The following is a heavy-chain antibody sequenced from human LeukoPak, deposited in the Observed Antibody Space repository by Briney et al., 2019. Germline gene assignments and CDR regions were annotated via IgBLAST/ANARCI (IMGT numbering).Heavy chain of an antibody. J-gene: IGHJ4*02. CDR1: GYTFINYY. V-gene: IGHV1-2*02. CDR2: IDPNTGDS. CDR3: ARIRYCGGISCYYIDY. D-gene: IGHD2-2*01. Sequence: ASVKVSCKASGYTFINYYMHWVRQAPGQGLEWMGWIDPNTGDSNYVQKFQGRVTMTRDTSISTAYMELSRLGSDDTAFYYCARIRYCGGISCYYIDYWGQGTLVTVSA.